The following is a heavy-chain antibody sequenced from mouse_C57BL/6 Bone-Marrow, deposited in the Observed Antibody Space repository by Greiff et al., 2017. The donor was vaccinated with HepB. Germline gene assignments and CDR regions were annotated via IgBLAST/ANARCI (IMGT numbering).Heavy chain of an antibody. J-gene: IGHJ2*01. Sequence: EVQLQQSGAELVRPGASVKLSCTASGFNIKDDYMHWVKQRPEQGLEWIGWIEPENGDTEYASKFQGKATITADTSSNTAYLQLSSLTSEDTAVYYCTGRNYGSSNYFDYWGQGTTLTVSS. CDR3: TGRNYGSSNYFDY. CDR1: GFNIKDDY. V-gene: IGHV14-4*01. D-gene: IGHD1-1*01. CDR2: IEPENGDT.